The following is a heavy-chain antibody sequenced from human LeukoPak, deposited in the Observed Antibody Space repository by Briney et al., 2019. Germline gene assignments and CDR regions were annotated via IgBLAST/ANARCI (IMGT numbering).Heavy chain of an antibody. Sequence: ASVKVSCKASGYPFTSYEINWVRQATGEGLEWMGWMKPDSGNSAYAQKFRGRVTLSSNSSINTAYMEVSSLGSDDTAVYFCARGTLDCDVVTGIHYYYMDVWGTGTTVTVSS. CDR3: ARGTLDCDVVTGIHYYYMDV. J-gene: IGHJ6*03. V-gene: IGHV1-8*01. CDR2: MKPDSGNS. D-gene: IGHD2-21*02. CDR1: GYPFTSYE.